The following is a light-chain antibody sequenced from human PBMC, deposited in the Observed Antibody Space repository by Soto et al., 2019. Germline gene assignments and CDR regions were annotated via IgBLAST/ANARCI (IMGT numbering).Light chain of an antibody. CDR2: GVK. CDR1: GRDIGAHDY. Sequence: QSALTQPASVSGSPGQSITISCTGSGRDIGAHDYVSWYQQHPGKAPKLLIYGVKNRPSGVSYRFSASKSAFTASLTISGLQAEDEAHYYCSSYTTSGTPYVFGTGTKLTVL. J-gene: IGLJ1*01. V-gene: IGLV2-14*01. CDR3: SSYTTSGTPYV.